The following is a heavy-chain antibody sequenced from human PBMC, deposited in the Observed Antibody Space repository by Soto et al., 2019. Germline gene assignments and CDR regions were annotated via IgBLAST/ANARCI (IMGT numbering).Heavy chain of an antibody. Sequence: ASVKVSCKALGYTFISYYIHWVRQAPGQGLEWMGVINPSGGSTSYAEKFQGRVTMTRDTSTNTVYMEVTSLRSDDTAVYFCARTITMVRGAAVGYWGQGTLVTVSS. CDR1: GYTFISYY. CDR3: ARTITMVRGAAVGY. J-gene: IGHJ4*02. D-gene: IGHD3-10*01. V-gene: IGHV1-46*01. CDR2: INPSGGST.